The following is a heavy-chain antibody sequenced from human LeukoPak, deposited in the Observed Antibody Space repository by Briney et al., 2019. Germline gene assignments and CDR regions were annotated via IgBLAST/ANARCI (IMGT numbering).Heavy chain of an antibody. CDR1: GFTFSDYY. Sequence: GGSLRLFCAASGFTFSDYYMSWIRQAPGKGLEWVSYISSSGSTIYYADSVKGRFTISRDNAKNSLYLQMNSLRAEDTAVYYCARVSCSSTSCPEPAFDIWGQGTMVTVSS. D-gene: IGHD2-2*01. CDR2: ISSSGSTI. CDR3: ARVSCSSTSCPEPAFDI. J-gene: IGHJ3*02. V-gene: IGHV3-11*04.